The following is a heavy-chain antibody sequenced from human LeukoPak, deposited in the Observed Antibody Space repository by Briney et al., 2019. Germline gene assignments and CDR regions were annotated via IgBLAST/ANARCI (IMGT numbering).Heavy chain of an antibody. J-gene: IGHJ4*02. Sequence: ASVKVSCKASGGTFSSYAISWVRQAPGQGLEWMGGIIPIFGTANYAQKFQSRVTITADESTSTAYMELSSLRSEDTAVYYCARDRRFCTNGVCYQYYFDYWGQGTLVTVSS. CDR3: ARDRRFCTNGVCYQYYFDY. CDR1: GGTFSSYA. D-gene: IGHD2-8*01. V-gene: IGHV1-69*13. CDR2: IIPIFGTA.